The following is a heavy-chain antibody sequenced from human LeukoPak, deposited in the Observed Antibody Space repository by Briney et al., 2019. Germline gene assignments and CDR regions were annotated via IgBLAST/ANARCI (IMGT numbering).Heavy chain of an antibody. Sequence: GSLRLSCAVSGFTFSSYWMHWVRQAPGKGLVWVSRINSDGSSTSYADSVKGRFTISRDNAKNTLYLQMNSLRAEDTAVYYCARVEAVAGYDAFDIWGQGTMVTVSS. CDR3: ARVEAVAGYDAFDI. CDR2: INSDGSST. J-gene: IGHJ3*02. D-gene: IGHD6-19*01. V-gene: IGHV3-74*01. CDR1: GFTFSSYW.